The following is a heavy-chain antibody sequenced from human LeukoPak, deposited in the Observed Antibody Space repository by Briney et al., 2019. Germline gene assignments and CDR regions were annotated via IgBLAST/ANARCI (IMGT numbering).Heavy chain of an antibody. CDR3: ARSLSTDFDY. Sequence: GGSLRLACAASGFTFSSFGMNWVRQAPGRGLEWISYISTSSLNTIHYADSVKGRFTISRDNAKNSLFLQMNSLRAEDTAVYYCARSLSTDFDYWGQGILVTVSS. V-gene: IGHV3-48*04. CDR2: ISTSSLNTI. J-gene: IGHJ4*02. CDR1: GFTFSSFG. D-gene: IGHD5/OR15-5a*01.